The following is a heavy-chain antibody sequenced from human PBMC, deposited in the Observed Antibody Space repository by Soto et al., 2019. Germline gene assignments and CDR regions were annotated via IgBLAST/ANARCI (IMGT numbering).Heavy chain of an antibody. V-gene: IGHV4-39*01. CDR2: IYYSGST. D-gene: IGHD2-15*01. CDR3: ARDYCSGGSCYYYYGMDV. CDR1: GGSISSSIYY. Sequence: SETLSLTCTVSGGSISSSIYYWGWIRQPPGKGLEWIGSIYYSGSTYYNPSLKSRVTISVDTSKNQFSLKLSSVTAADTAVYYCARDYCSGGSCYYYYGMDVWGQGTTVTVSS. J-gene: IGHJ6*02.